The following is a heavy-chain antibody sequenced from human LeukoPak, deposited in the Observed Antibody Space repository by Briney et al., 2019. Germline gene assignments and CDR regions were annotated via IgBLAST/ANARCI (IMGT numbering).Heavy chain of an antibody. D-gene: IGHD3-10*01. CDR1: GYTFTGYY. V-gene: IGHV1-2*02. CDR3: ARAVITMVRGAFGY. J-gene: IGHJ4*02. CDR2: INPNSGGT. Sequence: GASVKVSCKASGYTFTGYYMHWVRQAPGQGLEWMGWINPNSGGTNYAQKFQGRVTMTRDTSISTAYMELSRLRSDDTAVYYCARAVITMVRGAFGYWGQGTLVTVSS.